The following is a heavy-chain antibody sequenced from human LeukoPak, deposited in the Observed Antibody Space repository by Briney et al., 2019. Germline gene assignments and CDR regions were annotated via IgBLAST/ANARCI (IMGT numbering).Heavy chain of an antibody. J-gene: IGHJ5*02. V-gene: IGHV4-59*01. D-gene: IGHD6-13*01. CDR1: GDSISNYY. Sequence: SETLSLTCTVSGDSISNYYWSWIRQPPGKGLEWIGYMYNSGSTNYNPSLKSRVTISIDTSKNQFSLKLSSVTAADTAVYYCARGGDSSNWYAWFDPWAREPWSPSPQ. CDR3: ARGGDSSNWYAWFDP. CDR2: MYNSGST.